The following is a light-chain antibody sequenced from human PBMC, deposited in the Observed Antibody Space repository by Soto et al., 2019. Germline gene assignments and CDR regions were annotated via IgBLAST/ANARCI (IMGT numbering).Light chain of an antibody. Sequence: EIVLTQSPGTLSLSPGERATLSCRASQSVSRSYLAWYQQKPGQAPRFLIYGASSRATGIPDRFSGSGSGTDFTLTISRLEPEDFAVYYCQQYESSPWTFGQGTKVEIK. V-gene: IGKV3-20*01. CDR3: QQYESSPWT. J-gene: IGKJ1*01. CDR1: QSVSRSY. CDR2: GAS.